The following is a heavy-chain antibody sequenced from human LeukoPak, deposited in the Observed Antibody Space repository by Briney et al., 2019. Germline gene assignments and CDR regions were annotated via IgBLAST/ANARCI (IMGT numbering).Heavy chain of an antibody. J-gene: IGHJ5*02. Sequence: SVKVSCKASGGTFRTFAISWVRQAPGQGLEWMGGIIPIFGIPDYAQKFQGRVTITADESTSTAYMELSSLRSEDTAVYYCATGGIIAAAHNWFDPWGQGTLVTVSS. CDR1: GGTFRTFA. CDR3: ATGGIIAAAHNWFDP. V-gene: IGHV1-69*13. CDR2: IIPIFGIP. D-gene: IGHD6-13*01.